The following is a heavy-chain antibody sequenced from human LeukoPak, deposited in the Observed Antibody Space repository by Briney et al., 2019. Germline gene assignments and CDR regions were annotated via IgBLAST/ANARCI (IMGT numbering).Heavy chain of an antibody. CDR2: IIPILGIA. CDR1: GGTFSSYT. CDR3: ARDLRGDRGDDY. V-gene: IGHV1-69*04. D-gene: IGHD3-16*01. J-gene: IGHJ4*02. Sequence: ASVQVSCKAAGGTFSSYTISWVRQAPGQGLEWMGRIIPILGIANYAQKFQGRVTITADKSTSTAYMELSSLRSEDTAVYYCARDLRGDRGDDYWGQGTLVTVSS.